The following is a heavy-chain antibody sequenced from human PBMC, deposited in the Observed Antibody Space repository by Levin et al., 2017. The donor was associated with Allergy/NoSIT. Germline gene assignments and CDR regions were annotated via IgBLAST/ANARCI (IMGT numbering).Heavy chain of an antibody. Sequence: SETLSLTCTVSGGSISSYYWSWIRQPPGKGLEWIGYIYYSGSTNYNPSLKSRVTISVDTSKNQFSLKLSSVTAADTAVYYCARGLSAYYGDYPHFDYWGQGTLVTVSS. CDR2: IYYSGST. CDR3: ARGLSAYYGDYPHFDY. J-gene: IGHJ4*02. D-gene: IGHD4-17*01. V-gene: IGHV4-59*01. CDR1: GGSISSYY.